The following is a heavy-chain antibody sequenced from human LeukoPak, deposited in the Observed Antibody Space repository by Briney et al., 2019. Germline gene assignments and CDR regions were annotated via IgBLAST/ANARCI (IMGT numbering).Heavy chain of an antibody. J-gene: IGHJ6*03. CDR1: GGTFSSYA. CDR3: ARGITMVRGVISYYYYYMDV. Sequence: GASVKVSCKASGGTFSSYAISWVRQAPGQGLEWMGGIIPIFGTANYAQKFQGRVTITADKSTSTAYMELSSLRSEDTAVYYCARGITMVRGVISYYYYYMDVWGKGTTVTVSS. V-gene: IGHV1-69*06. CDR2: IIPIFGTA. D-gene: IGHD3-10*01.